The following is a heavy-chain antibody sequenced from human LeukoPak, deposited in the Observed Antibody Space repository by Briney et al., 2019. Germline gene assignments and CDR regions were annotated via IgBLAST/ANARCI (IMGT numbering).Heavy chain of an antibody. CDR3: ARDRPGRYYGSGRYYNPPDY. D-gene: IGHD3-10*01. CDR1: GYSFTSYG. CDR2: ISAYNGNT. J-gene: IGHJ4*02. Sequence: GASVKVSCKASGYSFTSYGISWVRQAPGQGLEWKGWISAYNGNTNYGQKFQNRVTVTTDTSTSTAYMDLRSLRSDDTAIYYCARDRPGRYYGSGRYYNPPDYWGQGTLVIVSS. V-gene: IGHV1-18*01.